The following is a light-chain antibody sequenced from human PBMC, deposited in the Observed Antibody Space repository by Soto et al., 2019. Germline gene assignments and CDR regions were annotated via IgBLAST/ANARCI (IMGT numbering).Light chain of an antibody. J-gene: IGKJ5*01. Sequence: IVLTQSPGTLSLSPGEIATLSCSTTQHVSSFYFAWYQQKPGQAPRLLIYGTSSRATGIPERFSGSGSATDFTLTISRLEPEDFAVYYCQQYDDSLITFGQGTRLEI. CDR3: QQYDDSLIT. CDR2: GTS. CDR1: QHVSSFY. V-gene: IGKV3-20*01.